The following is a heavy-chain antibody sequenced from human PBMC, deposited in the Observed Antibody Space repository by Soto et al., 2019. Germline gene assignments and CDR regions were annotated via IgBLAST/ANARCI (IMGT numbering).Heavy chain of an antibody. CDR3: AKDGPRLYYYDSRGGMDV. V-gene: IGHV3-23*01. D-gene: IGHD3-22*01. J-gene: IGHJ6*02. Sequence: EVQLLESGGGVVQPGGSLRLSCAASGFTFSSYAMSWVRQAPGKGLEWVSAISGRGGSTYYADSVKGRFTISRDNSKNPLYLQMNSLRAEDTAVYYCAKDGPRLYYYDSRGGMDVWGQGTTVTVSS. CDR1: GFTFSSYA. CDR2: ISGRGGST.